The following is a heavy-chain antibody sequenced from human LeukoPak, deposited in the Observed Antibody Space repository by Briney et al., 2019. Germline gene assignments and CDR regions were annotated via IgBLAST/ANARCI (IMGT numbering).Heavy chain of an antibody. D-gene: IGHD2-15*01. CDR3: ARVGVGTWASSWDH. Sequence: QSGGSLRLSCAASGFTFNTYSMVWVRQAPGKGLEWVSYISSGGGVIHYADSVKGRFTTSRENAQNSLYLQMNSLRDEDTAVYYCARVGVGTWASSWDHWGQGTLVTVSS. CDR2: ISSGGGVI. J-gene: IGHJ4*02. CDR1: GFTFNTYS. V-gene: IGHV3-48*02.